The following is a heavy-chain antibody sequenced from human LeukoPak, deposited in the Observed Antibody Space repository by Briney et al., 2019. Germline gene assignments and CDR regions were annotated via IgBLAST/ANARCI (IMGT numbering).Heavy chain of an antibody. CDR3: AKRYSSSWSNFDY. CDR1: GFTFSTYD. D-gene: IGHD6-13*01. V-gene: IGHV3-23*01. J-gene: IGHJ4*02. Sequence: GGSLRLSCAASGFTFSTYDMSWVRQAPGKGLEWVSGISGSGVSTYYADSVKGRFTISRDNSKNTQYLQMNSLRTEDTAVYYCAKRYSSSWSNFDYWGQGTLVTVSS. CDR2: ISGSGVST.